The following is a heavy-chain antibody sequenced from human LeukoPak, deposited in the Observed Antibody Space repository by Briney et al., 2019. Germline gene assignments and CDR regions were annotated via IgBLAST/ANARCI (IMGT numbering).Heavy chain of an antibody. D-gene: IGHD6-19*01. CDR1: GFTFSSYA. V-gene: IGHV3-23*01. J-gene: IGHJ4*02. Sequence: GGSLRLSCAASGFTFSSYAMSWVRQAPGKGLEWVSGISDSVGSTYYADSVKGRFTISRDNSKNTLYLQMNSLRAEDTAIYYCAKRPVAGSAIYFDYWGQGTLVTVSS. CDR3: AKRPVAGSAIYFDY. CDR2: ISDSVGST.